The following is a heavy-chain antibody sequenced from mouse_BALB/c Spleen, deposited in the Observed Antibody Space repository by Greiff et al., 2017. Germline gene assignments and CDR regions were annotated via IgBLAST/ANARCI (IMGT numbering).Heavy chain of an antibody. CDR2: ISSGGSYT. V-gene: IGHV5-9-4*01. CDR3: ARVRRSMDY. D-gene: IGHD1-1*01. Sequence: EVKLVESGGGLVKPGGSLKLSCAASGFTFSSYAMSWVRQSPEKRLEWVAEISSGGSYTYYPDTVTGRFTISRDNAKNTLYLEMSSLRSEDTAMYYCARVRRSMDYWGQGTSVTVSS. CDR1: GFTFSSYA. J-gene: IGHJ4*01.